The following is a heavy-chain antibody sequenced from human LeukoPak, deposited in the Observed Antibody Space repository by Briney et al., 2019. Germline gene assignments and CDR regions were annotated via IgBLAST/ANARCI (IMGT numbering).Heavy chain of an antibody. D-gene: IGHD3-10*01. V-gene: IGHV4-59*08. CDR2: IYSSGST. Sequence: SATLSLTCTVSGGSITGYYWSWIRQAPGKGLEWIGHIYSSGSTDYNPSLKSRVTTSVDTSKNQFSLRLSSVTAADTAMYYCARLWFGELLPMDNWGQGTLVTVSS. CDR1: GGSITGYY. CDR3: ARLWFGELLPMDN. J-gene: IGHJ4*02.